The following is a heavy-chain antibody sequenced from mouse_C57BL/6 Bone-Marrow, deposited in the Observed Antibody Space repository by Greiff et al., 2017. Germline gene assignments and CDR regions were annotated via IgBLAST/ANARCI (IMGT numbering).Heavy chain of an antibody. CDR2: IYPGGGYT. Sequence: VQLQQSGAELVRPGPSVKMSCKASGYTFTNYWIGWAKQRPGHGLEWIGDIYPGGGYTNYNEKSKGKATLTADNSSNTAYMLFSSLTSEDSAIYYCARFDGYYPYYFDYWGQSTTLSVSS. CDR3: ARFDGYYPYYFDY. CDR1: GYTFTNYW. D-gene: IGHD2-3*01. J-gene: IGHJ2*01. V-gene: IGHV1-63*01.